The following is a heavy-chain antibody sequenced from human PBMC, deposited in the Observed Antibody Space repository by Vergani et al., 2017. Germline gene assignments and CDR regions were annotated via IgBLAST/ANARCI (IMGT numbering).Heavy chain of an antibody. CDR1: GFTFSSYG. J-gene: IGHJ4*02. Sequence: QVQLVESGGGVVQPGRSLRLSCAASGFTFSSYGMHWVRQAPGKGLEWVAVIWYDGTNKYYADYVQGRFTISRDNSKNTLYLQMNSLRAEDTAVYYCARDGAGLLWFGEFNYYLDYWGQGTLVTVSS. CDR2: IWYDGTNK. CDR3: ARDGAGLLWFGEFNYYLDY. D-gene: IGHD3-10*01. V-gene: IGHV3-33*01.